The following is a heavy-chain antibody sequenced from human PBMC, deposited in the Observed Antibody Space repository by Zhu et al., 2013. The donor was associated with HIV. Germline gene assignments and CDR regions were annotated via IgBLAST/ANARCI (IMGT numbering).Heavy chain of an antibody. J-gene: IGHJ4*02. Sequence: HVQLVQSGADVRKPGASVQVSCKIFGDTFSPNYLHWVRQAPGQGLEWMGWIDPYSGATKYGQKFQGRVTMTRDRSINTVFMKLTGLTSADTVRFLCVRDGGNNRMWEHYDFWGQGTLITVSS. CDR1: GDTFSPNY. D-gene: IGHD1-26*01. CDR3: VRDGGNNRMWEHYDF. V-gene: IGHV1-2*02. CDR2: IDPYSGAT.